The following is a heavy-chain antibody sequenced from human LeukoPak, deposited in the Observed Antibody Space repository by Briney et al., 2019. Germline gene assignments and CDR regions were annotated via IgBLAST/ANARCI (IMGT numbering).Heavy chain of an antibody. CDR2: INPNGGGT. V-gene: IGHV1-46*01. J-gene: IGHJ4*02. CDR3: ARPYCSGGSCHDYFDY. CDR1: GYTFTSYY. D-gene: IGHD2-15*01. Sequence: GASVKVSCKASGYTFTSYYIHWVRQAPGQGLEWMGMINPNGGGTSYGQKFQGRVTMTTDTSTSTVYMELSSLTSEDTAVYYCARPYCSGGSCHDYFDYWGQGTLVTVSS.